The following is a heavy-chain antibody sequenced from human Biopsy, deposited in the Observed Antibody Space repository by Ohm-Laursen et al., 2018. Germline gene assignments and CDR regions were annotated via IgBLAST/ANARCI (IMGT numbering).Heavy chain of an antibody. CDR2: ITGGGDRT. Sequence: SLRLSCAASGFSFSDNYMDWVRQAPGKGLEWVAGITGGGDRTYYADSVKGRFTISRDNSKNTLFLQMNSLRAEGTALYYCAKDGYYDILTGPPSDYWGQGTLVTVSS. V-gene: IGHV3-23*01. CDR3: AKDGYYDILTGPPSDY. D-gene: IGHD3-9*01. J-gene: IGHJ4*02. CDR1: GFSFSDNY.